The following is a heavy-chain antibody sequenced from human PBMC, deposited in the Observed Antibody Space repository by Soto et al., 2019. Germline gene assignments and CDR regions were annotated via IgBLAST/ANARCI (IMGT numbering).Heavy chain of an antibody. CDR2: IYYSGST. D-gene: IGHD3-22*01. CDR1: VGSISSYY. V-gene: IGHV4-59*01. J-gene: IGHJ3*02. CDR3: ARDGGDYYDSSGYYKAAFDI. Sequence: PSETLSSTCTVSVGSISSYYWSWIRQPPGKGLEWIGYIYYSGSTNYNPSVKSRVTISVDTSKNQFSLKLSSVTAADTAVYYCARDGGDYYDSSGYYKAAFDIWGQGTMVTVS.